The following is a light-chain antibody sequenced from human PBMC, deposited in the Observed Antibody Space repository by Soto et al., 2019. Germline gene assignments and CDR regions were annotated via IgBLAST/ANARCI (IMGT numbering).Light chain of an antibody. CDR3: QRYDMLPPFT. CDR1: QDINNF. Sequence: DIQMTQSPSSLSASVGDRVTITCQAIQDINNFLNWYQQKPGKAPKLLIYDASNLETGVPSRFSVSGSGTYFTLIISIFQPEDIATYDCQRYDMLPPFTFGQGTRVEMK. J-gene: IGKJ5*01. CDR2: DAS. V-gene: IGKV1-33*01.